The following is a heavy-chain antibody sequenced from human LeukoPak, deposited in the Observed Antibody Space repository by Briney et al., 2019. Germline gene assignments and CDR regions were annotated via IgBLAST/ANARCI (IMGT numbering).Heavy chain of an antibody. CDR2: IKQDGSEK. CDR3: ARVDFDWLFDY. D-gene: IGHD3-9*01. V-gene: IGHV3-7*01. J-gene: IGHJ4*02. CDR1: GFTFSSYW. Sequence: GGSLRLSCAASGFTFSSYWMSWVRQAPGKGLEWVANIKQDGSEKYYVDSVKGRFTISRDSAKNSLYLQMNSLRAEDTAVYYCARVDFDWLFDYWGQGTLVTVSS.